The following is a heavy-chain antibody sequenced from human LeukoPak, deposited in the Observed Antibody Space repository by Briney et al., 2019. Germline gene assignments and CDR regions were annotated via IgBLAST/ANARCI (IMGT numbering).Heavy chain of an antibody. D-gene: IGHD7-27*01. CDR3: AKDNWGFYYYYYYMDV. V-gene: IGHV3-23*01. J-gene: IGHJ6*03. Sequence: GGSLRLSCAASGFTFSSYAMSWVRQAPGKGLEWVSAISGRGGSTYYADSVKGRFTISRDNSKNTLYLQMNSLRAEDTAVYYCAKDNWGFYYYYYYMDVWGKGTTVTVSS. CDR2: ISGRGGST. CDR1: GFTFSSYA.